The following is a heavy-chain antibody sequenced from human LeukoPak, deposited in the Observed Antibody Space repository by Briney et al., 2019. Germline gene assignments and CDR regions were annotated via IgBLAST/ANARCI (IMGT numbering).Heavy chain of an antibody. CDR3: ARDTASGGSLYYYYGMDV. D-gene: IGHD2-15*01. J-gene: IGHJ6*02. V-gene: IGHV3-30-3*01. CDR1: GFTFSSYA. CDR2: ISYDGSNK. Sequence: GGSLRLSCAASGFTFSSYAMHWVRQAPGKGLEWVAVISYDGSNKYYADSVKGRFTISRDNSKNTLYLQMNSLRAEDTAVYYCARDTASGGSLYYYYGMDVWGQGTTVTVSS.